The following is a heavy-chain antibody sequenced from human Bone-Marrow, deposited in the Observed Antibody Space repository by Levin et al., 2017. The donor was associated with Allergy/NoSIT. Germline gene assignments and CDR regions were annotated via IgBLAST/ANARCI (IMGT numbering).Heavy chain of an antibody. CDR3: ASRIGSGDYGPFDH. CDR2: IDPTDSYA. CDR1: GYRFTSYW. D-gene: IGHD4-17*01. Sequence: GGSLRLSCKGSGYRFTSYWITWVRQMPGKGLEWMGRIDPTDSYANPSPSFQGHVTISADKSISTAYLQWSSLRASDTAIYYCASRIGSGDYGPFDHWGQGTLVTVSS. J-gene: IGHJ4*02. V-gene: IGHV5-10-1*01.